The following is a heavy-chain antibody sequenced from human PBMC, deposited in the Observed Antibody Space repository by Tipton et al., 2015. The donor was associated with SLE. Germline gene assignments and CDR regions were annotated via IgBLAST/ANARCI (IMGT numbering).Heavy chain of an antibody. CDR2: IYYSGST. D-gene: IGHD6-13*01. CDR1: GGSISSSSYY. CDR3: ARVSAGGAFDI. Sequence: TLSLTCTVSGGSISSSSYYWGWIRQPPGKGLEWIGSIYYSGSTYYNPSLKSRVTISVDTSKNQFSLKLSSVTAADTAVYYCARVSAGGAFDIWGQGTMVTVSS. J-gene: IGHJ3*02. V-gene: IGHV4-39*07.